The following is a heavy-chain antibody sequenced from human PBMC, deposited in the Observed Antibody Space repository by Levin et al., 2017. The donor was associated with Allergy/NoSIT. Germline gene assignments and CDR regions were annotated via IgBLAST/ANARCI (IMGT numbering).Heavy chain of an antibody. J-gene: IGHJ6*02. D-gene: IGHD2-15*01. CDR1: GGSISSYH. V-gene: IGHV4-59*13. CDR2: SYYSGNT. CDR3: ARDRVVASSGTYYYYGMAV. Sequence: SETLSLTCIVSGGSISSYHWSWIRQPPGKGLEWIGYSYYSGNTNYNPSLKSRVTISVDTSKNQFPLTLNSASAADTAVYYCARDRVVASSGTYYYYGMAVWGQGTTVTVSS.